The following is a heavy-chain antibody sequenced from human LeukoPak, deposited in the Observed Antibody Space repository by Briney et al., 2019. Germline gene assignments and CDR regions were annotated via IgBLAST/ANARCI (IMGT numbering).Heavy chain of an antibody. CDR1: GFTFSSYA. D-gene: IGHD2-2*01. V-gene: IGHV3-30-3*01. CDR3: ARRAAVGPAANWYFDL. J-gene: IGHJ2*01. Sequence: PGGSLRLSCAASGFTFSSYAMHWVRQAPGKGLEWVAVISYDGSNKYYADSVKGRFTISRDNSKRTLYLHLSSLAVEDTAVYYCARRAAVGPAANWYFDLWGRGTLVTVSS. CDR2: ISYDGSNK.